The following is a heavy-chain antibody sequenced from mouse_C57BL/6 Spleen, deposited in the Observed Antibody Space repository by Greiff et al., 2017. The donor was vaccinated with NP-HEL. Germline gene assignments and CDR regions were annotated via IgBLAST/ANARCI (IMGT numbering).Heavy chain of an antibody. J-gene: IGHJ4*01. CDR1: GYTFTSYW. CDR2: IDPNSGGT. D-gene: IGHD1-1*01. V-gene: IGHV1-72*01. Sequence: QVQLKQPGAELVKPGASVKLSCKASGYTFTSYWMHWVKQRPGRGLEWIGRIDPNSGGTKYNEKFKSKATLTVDKPSSTAYMQLSSLTSEDSAVYYCARDDLLPPLYAMDYWGQGTSVTVSS. CDR3: ARDDLLPPLYAMDY.